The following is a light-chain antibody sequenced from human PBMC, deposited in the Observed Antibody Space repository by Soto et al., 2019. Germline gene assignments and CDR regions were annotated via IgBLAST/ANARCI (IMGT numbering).Light chain of an antibody. V-gene: IGKV1-39*01. CDR3: QQNYNTPRM. CDR2: AAS. Sequence: DIQMTQSPSSLSASVGDRVTITCRASQSISNYLNWYQHKPGKAPKVLIYAASSLQSGVPSRFSGSGSGTDFTLTISSLQPEDFATYYCQQNYNTPRMFGQGTKVDIK. J-gene: IGKJ1*01. CDR1: QSISNY.